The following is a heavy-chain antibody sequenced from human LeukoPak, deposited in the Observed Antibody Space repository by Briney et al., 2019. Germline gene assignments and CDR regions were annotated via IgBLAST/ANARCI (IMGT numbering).Heavy chain of an antibody. D-gene: IGHD3-10*01. CDR1: GSTFTSYG. V-gene: IGHV1-18*01. CDR3: ARGHTVLLGFGDLLTLDY. J-gene: IGHJ4*02. Sequence: ASVKVSCKASGSTFTSYGITWVRQAPGQGREWLGGFSAYIGNTNSAQKLPGRVTMTTNTSTTTAYMERRSLRSDDTAVYYCARGHTVLLGFGDLLTLDYWGQGTLVTVSS. CDR2: FSAYIGNT.